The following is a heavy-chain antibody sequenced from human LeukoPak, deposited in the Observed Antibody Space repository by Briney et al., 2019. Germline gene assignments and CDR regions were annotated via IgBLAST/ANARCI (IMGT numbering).Heavy chain of an antibody. J-gene: IGHJ6*04. Sequence: SVKVSCKASGGTFSSYAISWVRQAPGQGLEWMGGIIPIFGTANYAQEFQGRVTITADESTSTAYMELSSLRSEDTAVYYCASLTGTTRGGYYYYYGMDVWGKGTTVTVSS. CDR2: IIPIFGTA. CDR1: GGTFSSYA. CDR3: ASLTGTTRGGYYYYYGMDV. V-gene: IGHV1-69*01. D-gene: IGHD1-20*01.